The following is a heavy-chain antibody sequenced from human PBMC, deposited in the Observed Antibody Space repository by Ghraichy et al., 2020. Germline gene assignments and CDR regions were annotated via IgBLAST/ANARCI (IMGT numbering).Heavy chain of an antibody. CDR2: ISGSGGST. CDR1: GFTFSSYA. J-gene: IGHJ3*02. CDR3: AKTPGEYYYDSSGYWEFDDAFDI. D-gene: IGHD3-22*01. V-gene: IGHV3-23*01. Sequence: GESLNISCAASGFTFSSYAMSWVRQAPGKGLEWVSAISGSGGSTYYADSVKGRFTISRDNSKNTLYLQMNSLRAEDTAVYYCAKTPGEYYYDSSGYWEFDDAFDIWGQGTLVTVSS.